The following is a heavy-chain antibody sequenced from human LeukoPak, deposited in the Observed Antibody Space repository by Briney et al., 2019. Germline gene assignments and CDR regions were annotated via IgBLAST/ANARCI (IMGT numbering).Heavy chain of an antibody. J-gene: IGHJ4*02. D-gene: IGHD1-1*01. CDR1: GYTFTSFG. V-gene: IGHV1-18*01. Sequence: ASVKVSCKASGYTFTSFGINWVRQAPGQGLEWMGWISAYNGNINYAQMLQGRVTMTTDTSTSTAYMELRSLRSDDTAVYYCARDLFTTGTTRPYYFDYWGQGTLVTVSS. CDR3: ARDLFTTGTTRPYYFDY. CDR2: ISAYNGNI.